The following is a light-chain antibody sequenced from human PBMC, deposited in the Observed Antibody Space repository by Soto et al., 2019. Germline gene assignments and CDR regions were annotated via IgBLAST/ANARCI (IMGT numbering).Light chain of an antibody. Sequence: IQMTQSPSTLSASVGDRVSITCRASQSIGNWLAWYQQKPGKAPKLLIYDASTLQSGVPSRYSGSGSGTEFTLTISSLQPDDFATYYCQQYESYSPWTFGQGTKVDI. CDR1: QSIGNW. V-gene: IGKV1-5*01. CDR3: QQYESYSPWT. CDR2: DAS. J-gene: IGKJ1*01.